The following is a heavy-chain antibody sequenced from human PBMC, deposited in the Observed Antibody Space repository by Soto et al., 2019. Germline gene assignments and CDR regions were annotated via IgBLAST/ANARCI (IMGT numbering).Heavy chain of an antibody. J-gene: IGHJ3*02. V-gene: IGHV3-66*01. CDR3: ARGGGAYGANDCIRAVDI. CDR1: GFTVSNNY. Sequence: EVQLVESGGGLVQPGGSLRLSCAVSGFTVSNNYMSWVRQAPGKGLEWISVIYSGGDTYYADSVKVRFTISRDNSKNTLYLQMNCLRVDDTTVYYCARGGGAYGANDCIRAVDIWGQGTMVTVSS. D-gene: IGHD2-21*02. CDR2: IYSGGDT.